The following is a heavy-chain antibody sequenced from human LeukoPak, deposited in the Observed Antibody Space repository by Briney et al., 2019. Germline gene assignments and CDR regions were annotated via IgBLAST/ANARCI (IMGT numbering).Heavy chain of an antibody. V-gene: IGHV3-23*01. CDR1: GFTFSSYG. CDR3: TKDMGGTSFAFDI. CDR2: ISGSGGST. J-gene: IGHJ3*02. D-gene: IGHD1-1*01. Sequence: GGSLRLSCAASGFTFSSYGMSWVRQAPGKGLEWVSAISGSGGSTYYADSVKGRFTISRDNSKNTLYLQMNSLRAEDTAVYYCTKDMGGTSFAFDIWGQGTMVTVSS.